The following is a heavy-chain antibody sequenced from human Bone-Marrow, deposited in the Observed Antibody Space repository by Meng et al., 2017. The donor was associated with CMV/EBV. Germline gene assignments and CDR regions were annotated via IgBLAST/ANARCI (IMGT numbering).Heavy chain of an antibody. V-gene: IGHV3-69-1*01. CDR2: ISNSSTI. J-gene: IGHJ4*02. D-gene: IGHD1-26*01. CDR1: GFTFSDYY. Sequence: GGSLRLSCAASGFTFSDYYMNWVRQAPGKGLEWVSSISNSSTIYYADSVKGRFTISRDNAKNSLYLQMNSLRAEDTAVYYCARGLVGATTNWGQGTLVTVSS. CDR3: ARGLVGATTN.